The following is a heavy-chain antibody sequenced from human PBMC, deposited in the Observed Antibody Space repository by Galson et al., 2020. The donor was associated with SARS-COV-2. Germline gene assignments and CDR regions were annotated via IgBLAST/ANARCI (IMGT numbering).Heavy chain of an antibody. CDR2: IYYIGST. V-gene: IGHV4-39*07. J-gene: IGHJ4*02. CDR3: AREGCTGGSCFRWYFDH. CDR1: GGSFSSSSYY. Sequence: SETLSLTCTVSGGSFSSSSYYWGWVRQPPGKGLEWIGNIYYIGSTYYNPSLQSRVTISIDTSKNQFFLRLNSVTAADTAVYYGAREGCTGGSCFRWYFDHWGRGTLVTVSS. D-gene: IGHD2-15*01.